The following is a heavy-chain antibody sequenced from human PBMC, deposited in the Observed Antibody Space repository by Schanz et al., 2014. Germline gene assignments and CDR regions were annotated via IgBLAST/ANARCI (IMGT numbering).Heavy chain of an antibody. V-gene: IGHV3-48*02. CDR1: GFTFSRYS. J-gene: IGHJ3*02. CDR2: ISSSSSTI. Sequence: EVQLVESGGGLVQPGGSLRLSCAASGFTFSRYSMNWVRQAPGKGLEWVSYISSSSSTIYYADSVKGRFTISRDNAKNSLYLQMNSLRDEDTAVYYCARGGSYPLGGRRGDGFDIWGQGTMVTVSS. CDR3: ARGGSYPLGGRRGDGFDI. D-gene: IGHD1-26*01.